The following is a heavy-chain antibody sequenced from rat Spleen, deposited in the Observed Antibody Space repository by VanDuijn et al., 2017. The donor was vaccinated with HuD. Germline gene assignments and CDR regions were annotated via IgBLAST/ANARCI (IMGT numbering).Heavy chain of an antibody. CDR2: ISTNGGST. J-gene: IGHJ4*01. Sequence: EVQLVDSGSGLVQPGRSMKLSCVASGFTFSSFPMAWVRPAPTKGLEWVATISTNGGSTYYRDSVKVRFTTPRDKAKSTLYLQMNSMRSEDTATYYCTRAIYTTDYYYAKGYYVMDAWGQGASVTVSS. CDR3: TRAIYTTDYYYAKGYYVMDA. V-gene: IGHV5-46*01. D-gene: IGHD1-6*01. CDR1: GFTFSSFP.